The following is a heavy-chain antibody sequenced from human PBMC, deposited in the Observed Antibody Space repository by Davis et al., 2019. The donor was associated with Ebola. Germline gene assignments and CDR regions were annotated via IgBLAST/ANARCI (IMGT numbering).Heavy chain of an antibody. J-gene: IGHJ5*02. CDR2: INHSGST. CDR1: GGSISSYY. CDR3: AGRYSGYDYWFDP. D-gene: IGHD5-12*01. V-gene: IGHV4-34*01. Sequence: MPSETLSLTCTVSGGSISSYYWSWIRQPPGKGLEWIGEINHSGSTNYNPSLKSRVTISVDTSKNQFSLKLSSVTAADTAVYYCAGRYSGYDYWFDPWGQGTLVTVSS.